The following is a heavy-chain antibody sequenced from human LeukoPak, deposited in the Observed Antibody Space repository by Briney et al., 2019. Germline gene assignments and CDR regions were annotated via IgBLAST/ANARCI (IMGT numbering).Heavy chain of an antibody. J-gene: IGHJ4*02. D-gene: IGHD3-22*01. CDR1: RFTFSSYA. Sequence: PGGSLRLSCAASRFTFSSYAMSWVRQAPGKGLEWVSAISGSGGSTYYADSVKGRFTISRDNSKNTLYLQMNSLRAEDTAVYYCENAWDDYYYDSSGYRNAIGVHDFDYWGQGTLVTVSS. V-gene: IGHV3-23*01. CDR2: ISGSGGST. CDR3: ENAWDDYYYDSSGYRNAIGVHDFDY.